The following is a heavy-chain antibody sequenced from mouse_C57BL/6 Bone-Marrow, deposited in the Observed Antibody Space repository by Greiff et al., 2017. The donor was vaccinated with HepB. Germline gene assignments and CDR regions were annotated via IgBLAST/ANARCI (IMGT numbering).Heavy chain of an antibody. Sequence: DVKLVASGGGLVKPGGSLKLSCAASGFTFSDYGMHWVRQAPEKGLEWVAYISSGSSTIYYADTVKGRFTISRDNAKNTLFLQMTSLRSEDTAMYYCARTAPWFAYWGQGTLVTVSA. J-gene: IGHJ3*01. CDR2: ISSGSSTI. CDR1: GFTFSDYG. V-gene: IGHV5-17*01. CDR3: ARTAPWFAY.